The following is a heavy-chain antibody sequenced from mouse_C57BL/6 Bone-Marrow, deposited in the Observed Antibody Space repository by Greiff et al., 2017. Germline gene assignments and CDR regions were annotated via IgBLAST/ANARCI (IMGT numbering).Heavy chain of an antibody. CDR1: GYTFTSYW. CDR3: VRGGDYYGSSGY. D-gene: IGHD1-1*01. CDR2: IYPGSGST. Sequence: QVQLQQPGAELVKPGASVKMSCKASGYTFTSYWITWVKQRPGQGLEWIGDIYPGSGSTNYNEQFKCKATLTVDPSSSTAYMQLHSLTSEDSAVYYCVRGGDYYGSSGYWVQGTTLTVSS. J-gene: IGHJ2*01. V-gene: IGHV1-55*01.